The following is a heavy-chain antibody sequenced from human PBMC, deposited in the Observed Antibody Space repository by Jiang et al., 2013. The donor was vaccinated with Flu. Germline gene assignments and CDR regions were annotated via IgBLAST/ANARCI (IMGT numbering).Heavy chain of an antibody. CDR2: IYPGDSDT. Sequence: GAEVKKPGEYLKISCKGSGYTFTSFYIAWVRQVPGKGLEWMGIIYPGDSDTKYNPSFQGQVTISVDTSISTAYLQWSSLKPSDTAIYYCASPRGYSYGPFDFWGQGTLVTVSS. CDR3: ASPRGYSYGPFDF. J-gene: IGHJ4*02. D-gene: IGHD5-18*01. CDR1: GYTFTSFY. V-gene: IGHV5-51*01.